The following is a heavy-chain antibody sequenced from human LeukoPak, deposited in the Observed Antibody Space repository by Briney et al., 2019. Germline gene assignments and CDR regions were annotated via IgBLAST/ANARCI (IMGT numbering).Heavy chain of an antibody. CDR3: AKDLYDSSGNHPDY. J-gene: IGHJ4*02. D-gene: IGHD3-22*01. Sequence: PGGSLRLSCAPSGFTFSSYGMHWVRQAPGKGLEWVAFIRYDGNNKYSADSVKGRFTISRDNSKNTLYLQMNSLRAEDTALYYCAKDLYDSSGNHPDYWGQGTLVTISS. CDR1: GFTFSSYG. V-gene: IGHV3-30*02. CDR2: IRYDGNNK.